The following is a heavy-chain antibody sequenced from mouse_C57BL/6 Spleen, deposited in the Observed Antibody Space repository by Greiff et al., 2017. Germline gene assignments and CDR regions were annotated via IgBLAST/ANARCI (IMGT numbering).Heavy chain of an antibody. CDR3: ARVLIYYDYDWYFDV. Sequence: QVQLKESGAELVRPGSSVKLSCKASGYTFTSYWMHWVKQRPIQGLEWIGNIDPSDSETHYNQKFKDKATLTVDKSSSTAYMQLSSLTSEYSAVYYCARVLIYYDYDWYFDVWGTGTTVTVSS. CDR2: IDPSDSET. D-gene: IGHD2-4*01. V-gene: IGHV1-52*01. CDR1: GYTFTSYW. J-gene: IGHJ1*03.